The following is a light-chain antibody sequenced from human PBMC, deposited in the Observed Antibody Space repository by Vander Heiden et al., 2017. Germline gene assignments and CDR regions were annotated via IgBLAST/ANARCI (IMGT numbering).Light chain of an antibody. CDR2: DAS. Sequence: IGLTQSPATLSLSPGERATLSCRASQNIGIDLAWYQQKPGQAPRLLIYDASDRATGIPARFSGSGSGTDFTLTISSLEPEDVAVYYCQQRNGWPLTFGGGTKMDIK. CDR3: QQRNGWPLT. J-gene: IGKJ4*01. CDR1: QNIGID. V-gene: IGKV3-11*01.